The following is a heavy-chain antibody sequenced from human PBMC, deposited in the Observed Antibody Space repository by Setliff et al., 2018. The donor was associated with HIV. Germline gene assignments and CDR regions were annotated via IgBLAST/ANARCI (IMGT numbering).Heavy chain of an antibody. CDR3: ARNVGGLRSAVNWFDP. Sequence: PSETLSLTCTVSAGSIRSSTYYWAWIRQPPGKGLEWIGTIYNSGSTNYNPSLTSRVTISVDTSKNQFSLKLNSVTAADTAVYYCARNVGGLRSAVNWFDPWGQGTLVTVSS. D-gene: IGHD4-17*01. CDR1: AGSIRSSTYY. J-gene: IGHJ5*02. V-gene: IGHV4-39*07. CDR2: IYNSGST.